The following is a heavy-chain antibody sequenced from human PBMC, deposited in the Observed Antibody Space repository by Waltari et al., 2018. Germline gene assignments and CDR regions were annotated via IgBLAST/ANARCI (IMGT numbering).Heavy chain of an antibody. CDR1: GLIFSTYS. D-gene: IGHD3-9*01. CDR3: AREIRGTGYFPDAFDI. V-gene: IGHV3-48*01. J-gene: IGHJ3*02. Sequence: EVQLVESGGGLVQPGGSLRLSCAASGLIFSTYSMNWVRQAPGKGLGWVSYLSSNGNTIYYTDSVQGRFTISRTNAQNSLYLQMNSLRAEDTAVYYCAREIRGTGYFPDAFDIWGQGTMVTVSS. CDR2: LSSNGNTI.